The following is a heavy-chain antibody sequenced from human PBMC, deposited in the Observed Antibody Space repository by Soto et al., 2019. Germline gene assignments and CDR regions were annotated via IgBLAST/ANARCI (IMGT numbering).Heavy chain of an antibody. V-gene: IGHV4-30-4*01. J-gene: IGHJ5*02. CDR3: ARVPWRSNWQRAPDWFDP. D-gene: IGHD6-13*01. Sequence: PSETLSLTCTVSGGSIGGGDFYWSWIGQPPGKGLEWIGHIHYSGSTYDNPSLKSRVSISVDTSNNQFSLELSSVTAADTAVYYCARVPWRSNWQRAPDWFDPWGQGSLVTVSS. CDR2: IHYSGST. CDR1: GGSIGGGDFY.